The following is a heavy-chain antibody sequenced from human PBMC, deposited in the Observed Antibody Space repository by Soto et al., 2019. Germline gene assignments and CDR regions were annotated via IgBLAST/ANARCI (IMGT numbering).Heavy chain of an antibody. V-gene: IGHV4-59*01. J-gene: IGHJ6*03. CDR1: GDSISSNF. D-gene: IGHD3-16*01. CDR2: IYYSGST. Sequence: PSETLSLTCTVSGDSISSNFWSWIRQPPGKGLEWIGYIYYSGSTNYNPSLKSRLSISADTSKNHFSLKLSSVTAADTAVYYCARLTSYDYYMAVWGKGTTVTVSS. CDR3: ARLTSYDYYMAV.